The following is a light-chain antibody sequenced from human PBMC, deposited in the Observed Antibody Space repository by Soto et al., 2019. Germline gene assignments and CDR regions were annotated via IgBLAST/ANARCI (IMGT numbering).Light chain of an antibody. Sequence: QSVLTQPPSASGSPGQSVTISCTGTRDDVGGYNYVSWFQHHPGKAPKLMIYEVYKRPSGVPARFSGSKSGNTASLTVSGLQPGDEAIYYCSSYVTSNVVVFGGGTNLTVL. CDR3: SSYVTSNVVV. CDR2: EVY. CDR1: RDDVGGYNY. V-gene: IGLV2-8*01. J-gene: IGLJ2*01.